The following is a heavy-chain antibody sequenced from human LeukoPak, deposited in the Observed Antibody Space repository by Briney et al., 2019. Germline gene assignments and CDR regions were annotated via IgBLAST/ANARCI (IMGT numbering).Heavy chain of an antibody. Sequence: APGKVSFKASGSTPSSYAISWVRQAPGQGLEWMGRIIPILGIANSAQKFQGRVTITADKSTGTAYMELSSLRSEDTAVYYCASGGSFDAFDIWGQGTMVTVSS. CDR2: IIPILGIA. V-gene: IGHV1-69*04. J-gene: IGHJ3*02. CDR3: ASGGSFDAFDI. D-gene: IGHD1-26*01. CDR1: GSTPSSYA.